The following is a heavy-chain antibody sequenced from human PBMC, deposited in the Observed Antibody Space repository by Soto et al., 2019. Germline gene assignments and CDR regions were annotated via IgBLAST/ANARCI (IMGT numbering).Heavy chain of an antibody. CDR2: AYHNGLT. Sequence: QVQLQESGPGLVKPSGTLSLTCAVSGDSVTSNVWWSWVRQPPGKGLEWIGEAYHNGLTDYNPSLKSRVTMSVDTSKNEFSLKLTSLTAADTAIYYCARAAAVPGESDRFDYWGQGTLVTVSS. CDR1: GDSVTSNVW. J-gene: IGHJ4*02. CDR3: ARAAAVPGESDRFDY. D-gene: IGHD6-19*01. V-gene: IGHV4-4*02.